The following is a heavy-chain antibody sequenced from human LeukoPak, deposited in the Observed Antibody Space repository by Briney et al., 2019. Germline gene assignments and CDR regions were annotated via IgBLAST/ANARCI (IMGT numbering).Heavy chain of an antibody. CDR2: ISSSGSTM. CDR3: ARDPGSGYEEHFDY. V-gene: IGHV3-11*01. CDR1: GFTVSSNY. D-gene: IGHD5-12*01. J-gene: IGHJ4*02. Sequence: GGSLRLSCAASGFTVSSNYMSWIRQAPGKGLEWVSYISSSGSTMYYTDSVKGRFTISRDNAKDSLYLQMNSLRAEDTAVYYCARDPGSGYEEHFDYWGQGTLVTVSS.